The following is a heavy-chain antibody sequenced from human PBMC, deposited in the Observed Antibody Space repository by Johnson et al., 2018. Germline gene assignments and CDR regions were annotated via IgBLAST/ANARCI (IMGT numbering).Heavy chain of an antibody. CDR3: TRAPSAHSSTWSGYWFDP. V-gene: IGHV3-49*05. D-gene: IGHD6-13*01. CDR1: GFTFGIYA. J-gene: IGHJ5*02. CDR2: IRSKAYGGTT. Sequence: VQLVQSGGGLVKPGRSLRLSCTASGFTFGIYAMSWFRQAPGKGLEWVGFIRSKAYGGTTEYAASVKGRFTILRDDSKSIAYLQMNSLKTEDTAVYYCTRAPSAHSSTWSGYWFDPWGQGTLVTVSS.